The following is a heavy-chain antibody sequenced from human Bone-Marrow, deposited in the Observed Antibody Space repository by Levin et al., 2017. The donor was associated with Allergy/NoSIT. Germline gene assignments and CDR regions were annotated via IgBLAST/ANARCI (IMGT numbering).Heavy chain of an antibody. J-gene: IGHJ2*01. CDR2: IYYSGST. Sequence: PSETLSLTCTVSGGSISGHYWSWIRQPPGKGLEWIGSIYYSGSTNYNPSLKSRVTISVDTSKNQFSLTLSSVTAADTAMFYCARDPYYGSGSLDWYFDLWGRGTLVTVSS. CDR3: ARDPYYGSGSLDWYFDL. CDR1: GGSISGHY. D-gene: IGHD3-10*01. V-gene: IGHV4-59*11.